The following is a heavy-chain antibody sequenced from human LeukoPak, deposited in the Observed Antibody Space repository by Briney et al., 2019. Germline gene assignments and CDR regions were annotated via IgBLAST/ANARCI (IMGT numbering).Heavy chain of an antibody. CDR1: GGSFSGYY. J-gene: IGHJ4*02. CDR3: ARGGPAYCSSTSCYTPTGY. D-gene: IGHD2-2*02. V-gene: IGHV4-34*01. CDR2: INHSGST. Sequence: PSETLSLTCAVYGGSFSGYYWSWIRQPPGTGLEWIGEINHSGSTNYNPSLKSRVTISVDTSKNQFSLKLSSVTAADTAVYYCARGGPAYCSSTSCYTPTGYWGQGTLVTVSS.